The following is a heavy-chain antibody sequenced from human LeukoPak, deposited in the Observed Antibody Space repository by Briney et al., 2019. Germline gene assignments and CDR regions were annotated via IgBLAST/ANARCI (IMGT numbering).Heavy chain of an antibody. CDR2: ISAYNGNT. CDR3: ARVPYGDYVEFDY. CDR1: GYTLTSYG. Sequence: ASVTVSFKASGYTLTSYGIRWVRQAPGQGLEWMGWISAYNGNTNYAQKLQGRVTMTTDTSTSTAYMELRSLRSDDTAVYCCARVPYGDYVEFDYWGQGTLVTVSS. J-gene: IGHJ4*02. D-gene: IGHD4-17*01. V-gene: IGHV1-18*01.